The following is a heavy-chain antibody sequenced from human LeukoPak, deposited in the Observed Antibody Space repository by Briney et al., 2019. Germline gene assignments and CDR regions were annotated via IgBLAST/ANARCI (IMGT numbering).Heavy chain of an antibody. Sequence: TGGSLRLSCAASGFNFGSYSMTWVRQPPGKGLEWIGEINHSGSTNYNPSLKSRVTISVDTSKNHFSLKLSSVTAADTAVYYCAKTIGYSYAGGRFDPWGQGTLVTVSS. CDR1: GFNFGSYS. V-gene: IGHV4-34*08. J-gene: IGHJ5*02. CDR3: AKTIGYSYAGGRFDP. D-gene: IGHD5-18*01. CDR2: INHSGST.